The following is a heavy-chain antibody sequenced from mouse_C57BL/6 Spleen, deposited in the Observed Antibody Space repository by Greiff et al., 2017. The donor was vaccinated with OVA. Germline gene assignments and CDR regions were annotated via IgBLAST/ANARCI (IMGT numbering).Heavy chain of an antibody. CDR2: IDPSDSYT. V-gene: IGHV1-50*01. Sequence: QVQLKQPGAELVKPGASVKLSCKASGYTFTSYWMQWVKQRPGQGLEWIGEIDPSDSYTNYNQKFKGKATLTVDTSSSTAYMQLSSLTSEDSAVYYCARRTPMDYWGQGTSVTVSS. CDR3: ARRTPMDY. CDR1: GYTFTSYW. J-gene: IGHJ4*01.